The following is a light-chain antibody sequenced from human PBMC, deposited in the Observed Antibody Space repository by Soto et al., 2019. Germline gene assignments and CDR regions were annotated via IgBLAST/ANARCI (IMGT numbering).Light chain of an antibody. CDR1: QSLSSTY. V-gene: IGKV3-20*01. CDR3: QQYSSSPWT. J-gene: IGKJ1*01. CDR2: GAS. Sequence: EIVLTQSPGTLSLSPGERATLSCRASQSLSSTYLAWYQQRPGQAPRLLIYGASSRATGIPDRFSGSGSGTDFTLTISRLEPEDFAVYYCQQYSSSPWTFGHGTKVEIK.